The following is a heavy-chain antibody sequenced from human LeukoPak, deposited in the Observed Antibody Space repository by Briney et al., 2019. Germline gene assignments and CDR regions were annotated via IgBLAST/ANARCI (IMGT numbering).Heavy chain of an antibody. V-gene: IGHV1-46*01. CDR2: INPSGGST. D-gene: IGHD2-15*01. CDR1: GYLFIAYY. J-gene: IGHJ5*02. Sequence: GASVKVSCKASGYLFIAYYMHWVRQAPGQGLEWMGIINPSGGSTTYAQKFQGRVTMTRDTSTSTVYMELSSLRSEDTAVYYCARSDIRPGWFDPWGQGTLVTVSS. CDR3: ARSDIRPGWFDP.